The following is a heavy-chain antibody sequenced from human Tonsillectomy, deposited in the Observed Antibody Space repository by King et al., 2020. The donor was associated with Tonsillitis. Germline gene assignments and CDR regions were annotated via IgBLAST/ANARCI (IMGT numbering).Heavy chain of an antibody. CDR3: AKVTAPYYDFWSGYYSFDY. V-gene: IGHV3-23*04. Sequence: VQLVESGGGLVQPGGSLRLSCAASGFTFSSYAMSWVRQAPGKGLEWVSAISGSGGTSYYAASVMGRFTISRDNSNNMLYVKMNSLRAEDTAVYYCAKVTAPYYDFWSGYYSFDYCGQGTLVTVSS. CDR1: GFTFSSYA. J-gene: IGHJ4*02. D-gene: IGHD3-3*01. CDR2: ISGSGGTS.